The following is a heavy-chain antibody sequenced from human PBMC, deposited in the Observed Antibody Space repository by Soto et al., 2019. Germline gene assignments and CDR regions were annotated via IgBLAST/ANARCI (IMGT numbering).Heavy chain of an antibody. CDR3: VRDMWGTGDY. CDR2: INPDGSAT. Sequence: GGSLRLSCAASGFSFSGFYMHWVRQVPGKGPVWVSRINPDGSATTHADSVKGRFTISRDNSKNTLFLQVNSLRVEDTAVYYCVRDMWGTGDYWGQGTLVTVSS. D-gene: IGHD1-1*01. CDR1: GFSFSGFY. V-gene: IGHV3-74*03. J-gene: IGHJ4*02.